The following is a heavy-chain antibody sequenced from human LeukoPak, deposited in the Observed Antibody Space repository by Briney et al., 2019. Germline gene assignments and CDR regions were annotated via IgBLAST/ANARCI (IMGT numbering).Heavy chain of an antibody. D-gene: IGHD2-2*01. CDR1: GGTFSSYA. J-gene: IGHJ4*02. V-gene: IGHV1-69*13. CDR3: ARVHRSPALNLYR. Sequence: SVKVSCKASGGTFSSYAISWVRQAPGQGLEWMGGILPIFGTANYAQKFQGRVTITADESTSTAYMELSSLRSEDTAVYYCARVHRSPALNLYRWGQGTLVTVSS. CDR2: ILPIFGTA.